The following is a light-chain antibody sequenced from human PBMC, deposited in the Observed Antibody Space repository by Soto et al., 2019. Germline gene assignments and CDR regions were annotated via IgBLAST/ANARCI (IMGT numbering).Light chain of an antibody. J-gene: IGKJ1*01. CDR3: QQSYTTLGT. V-gene: IGKV1-39*01. CDR2: GAS. CDR1: QSISDY. Sequence: DLQLTQSPSSLSASVGDRVIITCRASQSISDYVNWFQQKPGRAPKLLIYGASSLQGGVPSRFSGSGSGTDFTLTISSLQPEDFATYYCQQSYTTLGTFGQGTKVDFK.